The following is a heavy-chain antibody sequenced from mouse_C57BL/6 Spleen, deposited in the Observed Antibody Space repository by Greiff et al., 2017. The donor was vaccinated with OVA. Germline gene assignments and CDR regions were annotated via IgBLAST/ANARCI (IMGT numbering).Heavy chain of an antibody. Sequence: ASGIDFSRYWMSWVRRAPGKGLEWIGEINPDSSTINYAPSLKDKFIISRDNAKNTLYLQMSKVRSEDTALYYCAGGPRGYFDVWGTGTTVTVSS. J-gene: IGHJ1*03. CDR1: GIDFSRYW. CDR2: INPDSSTI. CDR3: AGGPRGYFDV. V-gene: IGHV4-1*01.